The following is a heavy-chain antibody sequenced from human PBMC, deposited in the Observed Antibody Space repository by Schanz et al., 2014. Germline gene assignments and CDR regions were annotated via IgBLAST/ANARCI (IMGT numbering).Heavy chain of an antibody. CDR1: GFTVRSYA. CDR3: GRDYSGGALDY. D-gene: IGHD6-19*01. J-gene: IGHJ4*02. CDR2: ISHDGSIQ. Sequence: QVQLVESGGGVVQPGRSLRLSCAASGFTVRSYAMHWVRQAPGKGLEWVTIISHDGSIQYGADSVKGRFTLSRDNSKNTMDLQMNSLRPEDTAVYYCGRDYSGGALDYWGQGTLVTVSS. V-gene: IGHV3-30*04.